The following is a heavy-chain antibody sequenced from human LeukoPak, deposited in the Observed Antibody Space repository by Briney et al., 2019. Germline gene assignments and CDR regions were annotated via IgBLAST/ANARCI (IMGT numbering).Heavy chain of an antibody. Sequence: SETLSLTCTVSGVSISNYFWSWIRQPAGKGLEWIGRIYTSGTTNYNPSLKSRVTMSVDTSKNQFSLRLRSVTAADTAVNYCARGQGHCSGGTCYSKWVDCWGQGTLVTVSS. V-gene: IGHV4-4*07. J-gene: IGHJ4*02. CDR1: GVSISNYF. CDR2: IYTSGTT. D-gene: IGHD2-15*01. CDR3: ARGQGHCSGGTCYSKWVDC.